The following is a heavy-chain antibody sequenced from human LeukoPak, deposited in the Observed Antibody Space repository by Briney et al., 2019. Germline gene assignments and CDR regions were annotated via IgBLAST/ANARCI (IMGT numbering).Heavy chain of an antibody. CDR2: LWYDGSTT. J-gene: IGHJ6*02. V-gene: IGHV3-33*01. CDR3: ARDPQHSMDV. D-gene: IGHD5-18*01. Sequence: GGSLRLSCVASGYTFSSHGMHWVRQAPGKGLEWAAVLWYDGSTTYYADSVKGRFTISRDDSKNTLYLQMNSLRADDTAVYYCARDPQHSMDVWGQGTTVTVSS. CDR1: GYTFSSHG.